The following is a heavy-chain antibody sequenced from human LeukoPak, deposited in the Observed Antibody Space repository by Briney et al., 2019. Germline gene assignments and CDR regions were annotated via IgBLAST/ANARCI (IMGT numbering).Heavy chain of an antibody. J-gene: IGHJ3*02. CDR2: IYYSGTT. CDR1: GGSISSYF. Sequence: SETLSLTCTVSGGSISSYFWSWIRQPPGKGLEWIGYIYYSGTTNYNPSLTSRVTISVDTSKNQFSLKLSSVTAADTAVYYRARSPRDQDAFDIWGQGTTVTVSS. D-gene: IGHD2-2*01. CDR3: ARSPRDQDAFDI. V-gene: IGHV4-59*01.